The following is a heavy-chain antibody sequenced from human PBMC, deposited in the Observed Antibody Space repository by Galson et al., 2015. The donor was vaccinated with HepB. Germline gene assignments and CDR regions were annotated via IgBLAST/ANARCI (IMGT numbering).Heavy chain of an antibody. V-gene: IGHV3-48*02. CDR1: GFTFSTYS. CDR2: ISSSSGLI. CDR3: AREPLDY. Sequence: SLRLSCAASGFTFSTYSMNWVRQAPGKGLEWVSYISSSSGLIYYADSVKGRFTISRDNAKNSLYLHMNSLRDEDTAVYYCAREPLDYWGQGTPVTVSS. J-gene: IGHJ4*02.